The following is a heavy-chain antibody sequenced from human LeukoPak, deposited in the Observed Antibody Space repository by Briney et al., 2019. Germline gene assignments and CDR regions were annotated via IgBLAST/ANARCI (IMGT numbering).Heavy chain of an antibody. V-gene: IGHV5-51*01. D-gene: IGHD6-19*01. CDR3: ARRGSGSDY. CDR1: GYSFISYW. J-gene: IGHJ4*02. CDR2: INPADSET. Sequence: GESLKISCQGSGYSFISYWIGWVRQMPGKGLEWMGIINPADSETRYSPSFQGQVIISADKSISTAYLQWSSLKASDTAMYYCARRGSGSDYWGQGTLVTVSS.